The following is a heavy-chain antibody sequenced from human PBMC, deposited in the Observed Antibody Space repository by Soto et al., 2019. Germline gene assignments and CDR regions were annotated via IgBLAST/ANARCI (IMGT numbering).Heavy chain of an antibody. D-gene: IGHD3-10*01. V-gene: IGHV5-10-1*01. J-gene: IGHJ4*02. CDR3: ASITMVRGVIIGGDFDY. Sequence: GESLKISCKGSGYSFTSYWISWVRQMPGKGLEWMGRIDPSDSYTNYSPSFQGHVTISADKSISTAYLQWSSLKASDTATYYCASITMVRGVIIGGDFDYWGQGTLVTVSS. CDR1: GYSFTSYW. CDR2: IDPSDSYT.